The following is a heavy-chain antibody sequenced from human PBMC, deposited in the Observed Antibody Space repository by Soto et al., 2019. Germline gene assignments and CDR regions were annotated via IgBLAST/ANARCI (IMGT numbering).Heavy chain of an antibody. V-gene: IGHV4-39*01. CDR3: ARQPSHNWFDP. J-gene: IGHJ5*02. CDR2: IYYSGST. Sequence: QLQLQESGPGLVKPSETLSLTCTVSGGSISSSSYYWGWIRQPPGKGLEWIGSIYYSGSTYYNPSLKSRVTISVDTSKNQFSLKLSSVTAADTAVYYCARQPSHNWFDPWGQGTLVTVSS. CDR1: GGSISSSSYY.